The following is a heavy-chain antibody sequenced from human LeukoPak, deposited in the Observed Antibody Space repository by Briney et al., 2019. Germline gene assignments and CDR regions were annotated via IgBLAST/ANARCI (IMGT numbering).Heavy chain of an antibody. J-gene: IGHJ4*02. Sequence: PSQTLSLTCGVSGDSISSGYYWGWIRQPPGKGLEWIGYMYQSETTNYNPSLKSRVTISADTSKNQFSLKLSSVTAADTAVFYRARVRPRDSSGYPDYWGQGTLVTVSS. CDR1: GDSISSGYY. D-gene: IGHD3-22*01. V-gene: IGHV4-38-2*01. CDR2: MYQSETT. CDR3: ARVRPRDSSGYPDY.